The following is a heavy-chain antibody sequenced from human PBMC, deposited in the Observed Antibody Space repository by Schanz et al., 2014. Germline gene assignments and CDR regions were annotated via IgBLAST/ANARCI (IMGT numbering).Heavy chain of an antibody. J-gene: IGHJ4*02. Sequence: QVQLVESGGGVVQPGGSLRLSCSASGFTFSSYGMHWVRQAPGKGLEYVSAISSNGGSTYYADSVKGRFTISRDNAKNSLYLQMNSLRAEDTAVYYCARDKGGYYPFDYWGQGTLVTVSS. CDR2: ISSNGGST. CDR1: GFTFSSYG. V-gene: IGHV3-64*04. D-gene: IGHD3-3*01. CDR3: ARDKGGYYPFDY.